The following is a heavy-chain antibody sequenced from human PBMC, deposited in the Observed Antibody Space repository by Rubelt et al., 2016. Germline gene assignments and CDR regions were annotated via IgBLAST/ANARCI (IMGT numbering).Heavy chain of an antibody. CDR2: IHYRGST. V-gene: IGHV4-39*01. D-gene: IGHD6-6*01. CDR1: GGSISGHDHY. CDR3: ARHQRDSSSSPLPY. Sequence: QVQLQQWGAGLLKPSETLSLTCAVYGGSISGHDHYWAWIRQPPGKGVEWIASIHYRGSTYKSPSLESRLTISVDTSKKQFTLNRGAVTAADTAVYFCARHQRDSSSSPLPYWGQGTLVTVSS. J-gene: IGHJ4*02.